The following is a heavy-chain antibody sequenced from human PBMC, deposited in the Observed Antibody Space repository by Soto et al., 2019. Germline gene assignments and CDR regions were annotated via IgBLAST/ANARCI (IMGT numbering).Heavy chain of an antibody. V-gene: IGHV3-23*01. Sequence: GGSLRLSCAASGFTFSSYAMSWVRQAPGKGLEWVSAISGSGGSTYYADSVKGRFSISRDNSKNTLYLQMNSLRAEDTAVYYCAKHYPYDSSGYYFYFDYWGQGTLVTVSS. CDR3: AKHYPYDSSGYYFYFDY. J-gene: IGHJ4*02. CDR1: GFTFSSYA. CDR2: ISGSGGST. D-gene: IGHD3-22*01.